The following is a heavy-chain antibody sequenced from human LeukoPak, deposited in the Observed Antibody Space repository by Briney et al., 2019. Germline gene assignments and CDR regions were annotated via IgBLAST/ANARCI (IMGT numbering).Heavy chain of an antibody. CDR3: ALTKNWNSARWFDP. CDR1: GFSLSTSGVG. Sequence: SGPTLVNPTQTLTLTCTFSGFSLSTSGVGVGWIRQPPGKALEWLALIYWDDDKRYSPSLKSRLTITKDTSKNQVVLTMTNMDPVDTATYYCALTKNWNSARWFDPWGQGTLVTVSS. V-gene: IGHV2-5*02. J-gene: IGHJ5*02. D-gene: IGHD1-7*01. CDR2: IYWDDDK.